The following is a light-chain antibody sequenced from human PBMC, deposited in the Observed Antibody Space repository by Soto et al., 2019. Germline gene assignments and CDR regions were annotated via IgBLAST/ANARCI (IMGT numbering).Light chain of an antibody. Sequence: EIVMTQSPATLSVSPGEGATLSCRASQSVSSNLAWYQQKPGQAPRLLIYGASTRAAGVPVRFSGSGSGTEFTLATSSLQSVDFAVYYCQQYNNWPTFTSGPGTKVDIK. V-gene: IGKV3-15*01. J-gene: IGKJ3*01. CDR2: GAS. CDR3: QQYNNWPTFT. CDR1: QSVSSN.